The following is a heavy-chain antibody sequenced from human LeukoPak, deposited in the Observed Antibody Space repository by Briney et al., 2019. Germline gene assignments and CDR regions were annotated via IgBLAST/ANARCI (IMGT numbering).Heavy chain of an antibody. CDR1: GFTFSSYG. CDR2: ISYDGSNK. V-gene: IGHV3-30*18. CDR3: AKGGVVHYYGSGSYWEDY. D-gene: IGHD3-10*01. Sequence: PGGSLRLSCAASGFTFSSYGMHWVRQAPGKGLEWVAVISYDGSNKYYADSVKGRFTISRDNSKNTLYLQMNSLRAEDTAVYYCAKGGVVHYYGSGSYWEDYWGQGTLVTVSS. J-gene: IGHJ4*02.